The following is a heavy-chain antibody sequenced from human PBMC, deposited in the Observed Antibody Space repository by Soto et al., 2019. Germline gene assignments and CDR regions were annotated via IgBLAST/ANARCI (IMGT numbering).Heavy chain of an antibody. V-gene: IGHV6-1*01. CDR3: AXRGNWNYFYYYYYGMDV. D-gene: IGHD1-7*01. Sequence: SQTLSLTCAISGDSVSSNSAAWNWIRQSPSRGLEWLGRTYYRSKWYNDYAVSVKSRITINPDTSKNQFSLQLNSVTPEDTAVYYCAXRGNWNYFYYYYYGMDVWGQGTTVTVSS. CDR2: TYYRSKWYN. CDR1: GDSVSSNSAA. J-gene: IGHJ6*02.